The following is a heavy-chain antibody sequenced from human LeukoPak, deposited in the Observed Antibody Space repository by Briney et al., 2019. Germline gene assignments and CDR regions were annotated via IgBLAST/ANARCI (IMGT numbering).Heavy chain of an antibody. J-gene: IGHJ3*02. CDR2: IWNDGSNK. CDR1: GFTFSSYG. CDR3: ARIHSLYYYDSSGYGAFDI. Sequence: GGSLRLSCAASGFTFSSYGMHWVRQAPGKGLEWVAVIWNDGSNKYYADSVKGRFTISRDNSKNTLYLQMNSLRAEDTAVYYCARIHSLYYYDSSGYGAFDIWGQGPMVTVSS. D-gene: IGHD3-22*01. V-gene: IGHV3-33*08.